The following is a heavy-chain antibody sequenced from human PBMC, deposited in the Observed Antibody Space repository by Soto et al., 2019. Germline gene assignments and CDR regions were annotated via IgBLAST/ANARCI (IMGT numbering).Heavy chain of an antibody. J-gene: IGHJ4*02. CDR3: AAVMGSDYDCVWGSLSFDH. Sequence: VQLLQSGGGLVQPGGSLRLSCEASGFIFATTAMGWVRQAPGKGLEWVSTISGSGVRTYYADSVKGRFTISIGNSKNTLFLQMNSLRADDTAVYFCAAVMGSDYDCVWGSLSFDHWGLGALVTVST. CDR2: ISGSGVRT. D-gene: IGHD3-16*01. V-gene: IGHV3-23*01. CDR1: GFIFATTA.